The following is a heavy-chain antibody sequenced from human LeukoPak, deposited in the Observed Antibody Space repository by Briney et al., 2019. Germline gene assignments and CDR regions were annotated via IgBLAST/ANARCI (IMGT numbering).Heavy chain of an antibody. CDR1: GFTFSSHW. Sequence: GGSLRLSCAASGFTFSSHWMRWVRQAPGKGLVWVSRINSDGSSTSYADSVKGRFTISRDNAKNTLYLQMNSLRAEDTAVYYCARDRYCSSTSCSTSYFDPWGQGTLVTVSS. CDR2: INSDGSST. V-gene: IGHV3-74*01. CDR3: ARDRYCSSTSCSTSYFDP. J-gene: IGHJ5*02. D-gene: IGHD2-2*02.